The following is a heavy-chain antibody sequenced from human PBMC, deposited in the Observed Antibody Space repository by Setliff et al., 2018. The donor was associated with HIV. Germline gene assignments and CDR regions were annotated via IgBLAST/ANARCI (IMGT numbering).Heavy chain of an antibody. V-gene: IGHV3-30*02. Sequence: GGSLRLSCAASGFTFSTYGMHWVRQAPGKGLEWVAFIRYDGSNKYYADSVKGRFTISRDNSKNTLYLQMNSLRAEDTAVYYCARGSYYEAGYWGQGTLVTVSS. CDR1: GFTFSTYG. D-gene: IGHD1-26*01. CDR2: IRYDGSNK. J-gene: IGHJ4*02. CDR3: ARGSYYEAGY.